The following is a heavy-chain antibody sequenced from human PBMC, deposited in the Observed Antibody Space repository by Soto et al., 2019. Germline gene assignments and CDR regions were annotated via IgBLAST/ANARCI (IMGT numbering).Heavy chain of an antibody. CDR1: GFTCSSYS. V-gene: IGHV3-48*02. Sequence: PGLSLRLSCAASGFTCSSYSINWVRQSPGKGLEWVSYISSSRSTIYYAESVKGRFAFSRDNAKNSLYLQMNGLRDEDPAAYYCAREDLFDYWGQVPRVIVSS. CDR3: AREDLFDY. J-gene: IGHJ4*02. CDR2: ISSSRSTI.